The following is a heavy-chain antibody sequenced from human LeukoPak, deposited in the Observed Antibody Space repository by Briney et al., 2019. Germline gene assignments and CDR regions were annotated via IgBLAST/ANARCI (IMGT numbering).Heavy chain of an antibody. V-gene: IGHV4-4*02. D-gene: IGHD2-2*01. CDR2: IYHSGNT. J-gene: IGHJ4*02. Sequence: SGTLSLTCAVSGGSISSSNWWSWVRQPPGKGLEWIGEIYHSGNTNYNPSRKSRVTISVDKSKNQFSLKLSSVTAAYSAVYYYARLGYCSSTSCYLFDYWGQGTLVTVSS. CDR3: ARLGYCSSTSCYLFDY. CDR1: GGSISSSNW.